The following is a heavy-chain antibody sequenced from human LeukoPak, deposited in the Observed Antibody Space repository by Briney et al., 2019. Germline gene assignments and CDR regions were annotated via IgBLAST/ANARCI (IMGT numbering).Heavy chain of an antibody. CDR2: IKQDGSEK. D-gene: IGHD1-26*01. CDR3: ARDGQSGSYRDDDY. Sequence: PGGSLRLSCAASGFTFRNYWMTWFRQAPGKGLEWVACIKQDGSEKHYLDSVKGRFTISRDNAGNSLYLQMKSLRADDTGLYYCARDGQSGSYRDDDYWGQGTLVTVSS. V-gene: IGHV3-7*01. J-gene: IGHJ4*02. CDR1: GFTFRNYW.